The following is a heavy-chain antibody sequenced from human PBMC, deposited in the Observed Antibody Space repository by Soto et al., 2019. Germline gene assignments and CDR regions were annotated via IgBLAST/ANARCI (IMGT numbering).Heavy chain of an antibody. CDR2: ILKDGKSK. Sequence: QVQLVESGGGVVQPGGSLRLSCAASGFILSDFAMHWVRQAPGRGLEWVAVILKDGKSKYYADSVRGRFTISSDTSKDTIFLQLTSLRLDDSAVYYCAQTGCNGGSCFSWFDPWGQGTPVIVSS. V-gene: IGHV3-30*04. CDR1: GFILSDFA. J-gene: IGHJ5*02. CDR3: AQTGCNGGSCFSWFDP. D-gene: IGHD2-15*01.